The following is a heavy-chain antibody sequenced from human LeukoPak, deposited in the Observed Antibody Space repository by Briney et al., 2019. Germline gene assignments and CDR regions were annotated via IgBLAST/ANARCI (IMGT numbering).Heavy chain of an antibody. CDR2: ISGSGGST. CDR3: AKGSSSWYYYYGMDV. J-gene: IGHJ6*02. D-gene: IGHD6-13*01. Sequence: GGSLRLSCAASGFTFSSYWMHWVRQAPGKGLEWVSAISGSGGSTYYADSVKGRFTISRDNSKNTLYLQMNSLRAEDTAVYYCAKGSSSWYYYYGMDVWGQGTTVTVSS. CDR1: GFTFSSYW. V-gene: IGHV3-23*01.